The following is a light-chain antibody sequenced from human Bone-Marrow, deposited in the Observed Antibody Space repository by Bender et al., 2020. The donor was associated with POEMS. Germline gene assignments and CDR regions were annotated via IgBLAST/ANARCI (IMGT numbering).Light chain of an antibody. J-gene: IGLJ2*01. V-gene: IGLV2-14*03. CDR2: DVS. CDR3: CSYAGSNTYI. Sequence: QSALTQPASVSGSPGQSITISCTGTSSDVGGYNYVSWYQQHPGKAPKLVMYDVSHRPSGVSNRFSGSKSGNTASLTVSGLQAEDEADYYCCSYAGSNTYIFGGGTKLTVL. CDR1: SSDVGGYNY.